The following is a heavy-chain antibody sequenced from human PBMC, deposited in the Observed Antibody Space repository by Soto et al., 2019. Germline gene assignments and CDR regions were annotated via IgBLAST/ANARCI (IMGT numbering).Heavy chain of an antibody. D-gene: IGHD3-10*01. V-gene: IGHV4-4*02. CDR2: IYHSGST. Sequence: SETLSLTCAVSGGSISGSNWWSWVRQPPGKGLEWIGEIYHSGSTNYNPSLKSRVTISVDKSKKQFSLKMSSVTAADTAVYYCARGPPGSGSYYSLWGQGTTVT. J-gene: IGHJ6*02. CDR3: ARGPPGSGSYYSL. CDR1: GGSISGSNW.